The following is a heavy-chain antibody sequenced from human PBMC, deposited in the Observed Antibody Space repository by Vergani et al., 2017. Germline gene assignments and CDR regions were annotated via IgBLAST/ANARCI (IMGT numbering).Heavy chain of an antibody. V-gene: IGHV3-74*01. D-gene: IGHD1-26*01. CDR3: ARDGWELLDYFYYMDV. J-gene: IGHJ6*03. CDR2: INSDGDST. CDR1: GFTFSNYW. Sequence: EVQLLQSGGGVIQPGGSVRLSCTASGFTFSNYWMQWVRQAPGKGLMWVSRINSDGDSTSYADSVKGRFTISRDNAKNTLYLQMDSLRAEDTAVYYCARDGWELLDYFYYMDVWGKGTTVTVSS.